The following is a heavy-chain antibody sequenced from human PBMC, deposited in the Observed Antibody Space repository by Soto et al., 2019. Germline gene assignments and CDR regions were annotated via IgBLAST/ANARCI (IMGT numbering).Heavy chain of an antibody. J-gene: IGHJ3*01. CDR1: GYTFSTYY. CDR2: ISGFNGNT. Sequence: QARLVQPGTVVTEPGASVKVSCKASGYTFSTYYISWLRQAPGQGLQWLGWISGFNGNTFSPQEVQYRVVMTRDTSTTTAYMLVSSLRGADTGVYYCSRDDALSGRARAFDGWGQGTLVIVSS. D-gene: IGHD6-25*01. V-gene: IGHV1-18*01. CDR3: SRDDALSGRARAFDG.